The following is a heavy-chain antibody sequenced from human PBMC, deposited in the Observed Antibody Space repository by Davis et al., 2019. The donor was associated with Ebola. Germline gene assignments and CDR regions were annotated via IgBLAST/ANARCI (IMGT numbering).Heavy chain of an antibody. CDR1: GFSFNSYA. CDR2: ISHDGRQ. D-gene: IGHD1-26*01. CDR3: GRGSDRWELLSH. J-gene: IGHJ4*02. Sequence: PGGSLRLSCAASGFSFNSYAMHWVRQGPGKGLEWVALISHDGRQYYADSVKGRFTISRDNSKNSVYLQMNSLRAEDTGVYYCGRGSDRWELLSHWGQGTIVTVSS. V-gene: IGHV3-30*04.